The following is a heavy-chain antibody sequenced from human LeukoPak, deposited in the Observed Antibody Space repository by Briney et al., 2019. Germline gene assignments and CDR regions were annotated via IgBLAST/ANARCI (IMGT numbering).Heavy chain of an antibody. CDR2: ISTSGSYT. CDR1: GFTFSSYG. Sequence: GGSLRLSCAASGFTFSSYGMNWVRQAPGKGLEWVSCISTSGSYTYYADSVKGRFTVSRDNAKNSLFLQMNSLRAEDTAIYYCTRDRFGNYDFDQWGQGTLVTVSS. D-gene: IGHD1-7*01. CDR3: TRDRFGNYDFDQ. J-gene: IGHJ4*02. V-gene: IGHV3-21*01.